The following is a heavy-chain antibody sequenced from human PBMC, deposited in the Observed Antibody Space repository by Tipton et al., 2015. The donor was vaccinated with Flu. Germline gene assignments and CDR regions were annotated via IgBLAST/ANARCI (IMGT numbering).Heavy chain of an antibody. CDR2: IYYSGST. J-gene: IGHJ4*02. CDR1: GGSISSSSYY. V-gene: IGHV4-39*01. D-gene: IGHD5-18*01. Sequence: TLSLTCTVSGGSISSSSYYWGWIRQPPGKGLEWIGSIYYSGSTYYNPSLKSRVTISVDTSKNQFSLKLSSVTAADTAVYYCARQSRVDTAMVHYWGQGTLVTVSS. CDR3: ARQSRVDTAMVHY.